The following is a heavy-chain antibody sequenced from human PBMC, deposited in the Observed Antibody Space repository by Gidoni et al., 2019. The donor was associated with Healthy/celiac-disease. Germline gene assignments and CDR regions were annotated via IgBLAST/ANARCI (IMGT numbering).Heavy chain of an antibody. CDR1: GGSISSYY. CDR3: ARDLQGSGALDI. J-gene: IGHJ3*02. D-gene: IGHD2-15*01. V-gene: IGHV4-59*01. Sequence: QVQLQESGPGLVKPSETLSLTCTVSGGSISSYYWSWIRQPPGKGLEWIGYIYYSGSTNYNPSLKSRVTISVDTSKNQFSLKLSSVTAADTAVYYCARDLQGSGALDIWGQGTMVTVSS. CDR2: IYYSGST.